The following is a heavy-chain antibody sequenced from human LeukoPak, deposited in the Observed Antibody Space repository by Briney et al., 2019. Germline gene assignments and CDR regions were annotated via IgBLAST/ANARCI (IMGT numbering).Heavy chain of an antibody. D-gene: IGHD1-26*01. V-gene: IGHV4-59*01. CDR1: GGSISSYF. CDR3: VGRLEWERLQDDAFDV. Sequence: SETLSLTCTVSGGSISSYFWSLIRQPPGKGLEWIGYIYHSGSTHYNPSLKSRVTISVDTSKNQFSLKLSSVTAADTAVYYCVGRLEWERLQDDAFDVWGQGTMVTVSS. J-gene: IGHJ3*01. CDR2: IYHSGST.